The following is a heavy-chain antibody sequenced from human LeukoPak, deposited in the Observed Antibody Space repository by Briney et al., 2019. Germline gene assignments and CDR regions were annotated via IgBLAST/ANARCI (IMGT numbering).Heavy chain of an antibody. CDR3: ARPLSSGWQPFDY. CDR2: INHSGST. Sequence: PSETLSLTCAVYGGSFSGYYWSWIRQPPGKGLEWIGEINHSGSTNYNPSLKSRVTISVDTSKNQFSLKLSSVTAADTAVYYCARPLSSGWQPFDYWGQGTLVTVSS. V-gene: IGHV4-34*01. D-gene: IGHD6-19*01. CDR1: GGSFSGYY. J-gene: IGHJ4*02.